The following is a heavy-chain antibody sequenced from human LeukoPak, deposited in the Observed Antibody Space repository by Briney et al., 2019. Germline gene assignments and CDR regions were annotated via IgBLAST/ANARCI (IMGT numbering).Heavy chain of an antibody. Sequence: VASVKVSCKASGGTFSSYAISWVRQAPGQGLEWMGGINTDTGNPTYAQGFTGRFVFSLDTSVSTAYLQISSLKAEDTAVYYCARGYCSGGTCHTCDYWGQGTLVTVSS. D-gene: IGHD2-15*01. J-gene: IGHJ4*02. CDR1: GGTFSSYA. CDR2: INTDTGNP. CDR3: ARGYCSGGTCHTCDY. V-gene: IGHV7-4-1*02.